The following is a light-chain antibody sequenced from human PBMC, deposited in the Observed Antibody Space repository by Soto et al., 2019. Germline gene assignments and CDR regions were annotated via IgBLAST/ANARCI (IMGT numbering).Light chain of an antibody. CDR1: QSVSSN. V-gene: IGKV3D-15*01. CDR3: QQYNIWPWT. CDR2: RAS. J-gene: IGKJ1*01. Sequence: EIGMTKSPATLSVTPGERATLSCRASQSVSSNYLAWYQQKPGQAPKVLIYRASSRATGIPDRFSGSGSGTDFTLTISSLQSEDFAVYYCQQYNIWPWTFGQGTKVDIK.